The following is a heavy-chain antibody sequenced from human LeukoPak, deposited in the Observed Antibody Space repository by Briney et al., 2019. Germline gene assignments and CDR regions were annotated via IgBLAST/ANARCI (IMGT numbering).Heavy chain of an antibody. Sequence: SETLSLTCTVSGGSISSSSYYWGWIRQPPGKGLEWIGSIYYSGSTYYNPSLKSRVTISVDTSKNQFSLKLSSVTAADTAVYYCARVSYDSSGYYSDHDAFDIWGQGTMVTVSS. J-gene: IGHJ3*02. V-gene: IGHV4-39*07. CDR1: GGSISSSSYY. CDR2: IYYSGST. CDR3: ARVSYDSSGYYSDHDAFDI. D-gene: IGHD3-22*01.